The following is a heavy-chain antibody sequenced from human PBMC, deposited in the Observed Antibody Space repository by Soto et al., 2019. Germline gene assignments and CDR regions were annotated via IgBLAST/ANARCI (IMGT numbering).Heavy chain of an antibody. CDR3: AKEADFDSSGAYYYDY. D-gene: IGHD3-22*01. J-gene: IGHJ4*02. V-gene: IGHV3-23*01. CDR1: RFTFSNYA. CDR2: ISGSGGRT. Sequence: GGSLRLSCAGSRFTFSNYAMSWVRQAPGQGLEWVSGISGSGGRTYYADSVKGRFTISRDNSKNTLYLQMNSLRAEDTAVYYCAKEADFDSSGAYYYDYWGQGTLVTVSS.